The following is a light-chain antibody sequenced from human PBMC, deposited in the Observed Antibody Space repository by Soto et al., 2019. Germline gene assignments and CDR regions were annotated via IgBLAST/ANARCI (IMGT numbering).Light chain of an antibody. V-gene: IGKV3-11*01. CDR3: QQRSNWPST. CDR1: QSVSSY. Sequence: EIVLTQSPATLSLSPGDRATLSCRASQSVSSYLAWYQQKPGQAPRLLIYDASNRATGIPARLSGSGSGTDFTLTITRLAPEDFAVYYCQQRSNWPSTFGGGTTVEIK. J-gene: IGKJ4*01. CDR2: DAS.